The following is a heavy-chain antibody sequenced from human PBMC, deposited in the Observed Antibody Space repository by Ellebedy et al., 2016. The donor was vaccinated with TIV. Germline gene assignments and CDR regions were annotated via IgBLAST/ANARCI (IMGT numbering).Heavy chain of an antibody. J-gene: IGHJ4*02. CDR3: ARDRTYYCDSSGYSH. CDR1: GFTFRSYA. Sequence: GESLKISCAASGFTFRSYAMHWVRQAPGKGLEWVAHISYDESNKYYADFVQGRFTISRDNSKNTVYLQMDSLRPDDTAVYYCARDRTYYCDSSGYSHWGQGTLVTVSS. D-gene: IGHD3-22*01. CDR2: ISYDESNK. V-gene: IGHV3-30-3*01.